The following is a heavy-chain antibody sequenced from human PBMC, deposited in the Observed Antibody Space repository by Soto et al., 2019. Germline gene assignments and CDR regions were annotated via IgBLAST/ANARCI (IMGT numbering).Heavy chain of an antibody. CDR3: ARGGGDYYMDV. Sequence: PSETLSLTCAVYGGSFSGYYWSWIRQPPGKGLEWIGEINHSGSTDCNPSLKSRVTITVDTSKNQFSLKLSSVTAADTAVYYCARGGGDYYMDVWDKGTTVTVSS. D-gene: IGHD3-16*01. J-gene: IGHJ6*03. CDR1: GGSFSGYY. V-gene: IGHV4-34*01. CDR2: INHSGST.